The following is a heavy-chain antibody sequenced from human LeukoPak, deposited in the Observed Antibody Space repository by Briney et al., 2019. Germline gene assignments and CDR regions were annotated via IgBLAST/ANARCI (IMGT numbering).Heavy chain of an antibody. D-gene: IGHD3-10*01. J-gene: IGHJ6*03. V-gene: IGHV3-23*01. CDR2: ISGSGGST. Sequence: GGSLRLSCAASGFTFSSYGMSWVRQAPGKGLEWVSAISGSGGSTYYADSVKGRFTISRDNSKNALYLQMNSLRAEDTAVYYCARQGIYGSGAYYYYYMDVWGKGTTVTVSS. CDR3: ARQGIYGSGAYYYYYMDV. CDR1: GFTFSSYG.